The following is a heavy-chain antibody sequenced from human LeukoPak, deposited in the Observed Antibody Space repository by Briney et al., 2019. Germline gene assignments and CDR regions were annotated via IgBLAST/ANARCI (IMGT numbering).Heavy chain of an antibody. CDR2: INPNSGGT. Sequence: ASVKVSCKASGYTFTGYYMHWVRQAPGQGLEWMGRINPNSGGTNYAQKFQGRVTMTRDTSISTAYMELSRLRSDDTAGYYCARDHNPYIPIDKFDTYNWFDPWGQGTLVTVSS. CDR1: GYTFTGYY. CDR3: ARDHNPYIPIDKFDTYNWFDP. V-gene: IGHV1-2*06. J-gene: IGHJ5*02. D-gene: IGHD3-9*01.